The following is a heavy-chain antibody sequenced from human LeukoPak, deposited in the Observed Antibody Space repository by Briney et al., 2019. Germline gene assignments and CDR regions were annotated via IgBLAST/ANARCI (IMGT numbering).Heavy chain of an antibody. CDR2: IRYDGSNK. CDR3: AKDPGATGYFDY. J-gene: IGHJ4*02. Sequence: GGSLRLSCAASGFTFSSYGMHWVRQAPGKGLEWVAFIRYDGSNKYYADSVKGRFTISRDNSKSTLYLQMNSLRAEDTAVYYCAKDPGATGYFDYWGQGTLVTVSS. D-gene: IGHD1-26*01. CDR1: GFTFSSYG. V-gene: IGHV3-30*02.